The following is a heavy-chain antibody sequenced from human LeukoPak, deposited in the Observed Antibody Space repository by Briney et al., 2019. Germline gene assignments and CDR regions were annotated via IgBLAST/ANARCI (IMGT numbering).Heavy chain of an antibody. CDR3: AKDVAPDSGWDLDY. Sequence: GGSLRLSCAASGFTFSNAWMSWVRQAPGKGLEWVSSIYNSGAKIFYADSVKGRFTISRDNSKNMLYLQMNSLRVEDTAVYYCAKDVAPDSGWDLDYWGQGTLVTVSS. CDR2: IYNSGAKI. CDR1: GFTFSNAW. V-gene: IGHV3-23*01. J-gene: IGHJ4*02. D-gene: IGHD6-19*01.